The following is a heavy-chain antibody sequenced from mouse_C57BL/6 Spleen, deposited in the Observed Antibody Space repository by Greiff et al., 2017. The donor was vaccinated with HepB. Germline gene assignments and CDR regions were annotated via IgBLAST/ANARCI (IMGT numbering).Heavy chain of an antibody. V-gene: IGHV1-69*01. J-gene: IGHJ4*01. CDR1: GYTFTSYW. D-gene: IGHD2-1*01. CDR3: ARSGVYYGNPYYYAMDY. Sequence: QVQLQQPGAELVMPGASVKLSCKASGYTFTSYWMHWVKQRPGQGLEWIGEIDPSDSYTNYNQKFKGKSTLTVDKSSSTAYMQLSRLTSEDSAVYYCARSGVYYGNPYYYAMDYWGQGTSVTVSS. CDR2: IDPSDSYT.